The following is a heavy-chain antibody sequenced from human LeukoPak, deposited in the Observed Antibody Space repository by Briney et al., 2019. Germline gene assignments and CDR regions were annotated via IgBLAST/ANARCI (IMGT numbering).Heavy chain of an antibody. J-gene: IGHJ4*02. CDR3: ARDLLKTGLLWFGEPWGAIDY. D-gene: IGHD3-10*01. CDR2: ISYDGSNK. Sequence: PGGSLRLSCAASGFTFSIYAMHWVRQAPGKGLEWVAVISYDGSNKYYADSVKGRFTISRDNSKNTLYLQMNSLRAEDTAVYYCARDLLKTGLLWFGEPWGAIDYWGQGTLVTVSS. CDR1: GFTFSIYA. V-gene: IGHV3-30-3*01.